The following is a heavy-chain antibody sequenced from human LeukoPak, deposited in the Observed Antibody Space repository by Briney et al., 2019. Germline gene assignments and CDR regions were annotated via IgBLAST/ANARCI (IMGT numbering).Heavy chain of an antibody. Sequence: ASVKVSFKASNYSFISYGIGWVRQAPGQGLEWMGWGSAYNGKTSYAEQFRGRVTMTADTSTATGYMELTGLTSDDTAVYYCRRFYSNFGDYWGQGTRVAVSS. CDR2: GSAYNGKT. J-gene: IGHJ4*02. V-gene: IGHV1-18*01. CDR3: RRFYSNFGDY. CDR1: NYSFISYG. D-gene: IGHD4-11*01.